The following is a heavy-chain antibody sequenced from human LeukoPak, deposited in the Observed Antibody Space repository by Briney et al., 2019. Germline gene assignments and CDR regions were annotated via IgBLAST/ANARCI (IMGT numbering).Heavy chain of an antibody. D-gene: IGHD3/OR15-3a*01. V-gene: IGHV4-59*01. J-gene: IGHJ4*02. Sequence: SETLSLTCTVSGGSISSYYWSWIRQPPGRGLEWIGYLYNSGSTHYNPSLKSRVTISLDTSKNEFSLKSSSVTAADTAFYYCARVVAGLGHFDYWGQGTLVTVSS. CDR2: LYNSGST. CDR3: ARVVAGLGHFDY. CDR1: GGSISSYY.